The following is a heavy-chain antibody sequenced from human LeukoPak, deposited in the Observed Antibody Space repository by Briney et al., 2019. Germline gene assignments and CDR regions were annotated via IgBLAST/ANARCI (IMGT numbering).Heavy chain of an antibody. CDR2: ISAYNGNT. D-gene: IGHD6-19*01. V-gene: IGHV1-18*04. CDR1: GYTFTSYG. CDR3: ARVYSSGWYGLAWFDP. Sequence: ASVKVSCKASGYTFTSYGISWVRQAPGQGLEWMGWISAYNGNTNYAQKLQGRVTMTTDTSTSTAYMEQRSLRSDDTAVYYCARVYSSGWYGLAWFDPWGQGTLVTVSS. J-gene: IGHJ5*02.